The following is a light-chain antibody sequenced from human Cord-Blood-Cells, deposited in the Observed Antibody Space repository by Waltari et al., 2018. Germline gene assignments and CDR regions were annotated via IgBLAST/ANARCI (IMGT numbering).Light chain of an antibody. Sequence: QSVLTQPPSVSGAPGQRVTISRTGSSSNIGAGYDLHWYQQLPGTAPKLLIYGNSNRPSGVPDRFSGSKSGTSASLAITGLQAEDEADYYCQSYDSSLSGQGVFGGGTKLTVL. V-gene: IGLV1-40*01. J-gene: IGLJ2*01. CDR2: GNS. CDR1: SSNIGAGYD. CDR3: QSYDSSLSGQGV.